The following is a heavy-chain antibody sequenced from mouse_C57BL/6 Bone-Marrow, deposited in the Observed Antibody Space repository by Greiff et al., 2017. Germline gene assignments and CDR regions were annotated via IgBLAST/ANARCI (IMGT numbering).Heavy chain of an antibody. D-gene: IGHD1-1*01. V-gene: IGHV1-72*01. CDR2: IDPNSGGT. J-gene: IGHJ3*01. CDR1: GYTFTSYW. CDR3: ARGTTVYGSMFAY. Sequence: QVQLKQPGAELVKPGASVKLSCKASGYTFTSYWMHWVKQRPGRGLEWIGRIDPNSGGTKYNEKFKSKATLTVDKPSSTAYMQLSSLTSEDSAVYYCARGTTVYGSMFAYWGQGTLVTVSA.